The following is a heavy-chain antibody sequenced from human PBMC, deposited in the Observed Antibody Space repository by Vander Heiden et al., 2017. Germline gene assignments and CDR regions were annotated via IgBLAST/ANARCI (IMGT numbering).Heavy chain of an antibody. CDR2: KSHDTHTQ. J-gene: IGHJ4*02. CDR1: GFLSSSHA. V-gene: IGHV3-30-3*01. D-gene: IGHD1-26*01. CDR3: VSEVGAKNFDS. Sequence: QVRLVESGGVVAQPGMHLRLSCATSGFLSSSHAMHWVRQAPGKGLEWVALKSHDTHTQFYTDSVKVRFTISRDNPENTLHLQLNSLRPEDTATYYCVSEVGAKNFDSWGQGTMVTVSS.